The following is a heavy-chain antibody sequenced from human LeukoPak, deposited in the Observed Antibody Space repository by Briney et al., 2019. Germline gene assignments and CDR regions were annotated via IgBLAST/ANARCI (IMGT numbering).Heavy chain of an antibody. CDR1: GFTFSSYA. D-gene: IGHD7-27*01. Sequence: GGSLRLSCAASGFTFSSYAMHWVRQAPGKGLEWVAVISYDGSNKYYADSVKGRSTISRDNSKNTLYLQMNSLRAEDTAVYYCARAGAYYFDYWGQGTLVTVSS. CDR2: ISYDGSNK. J-gene: IGHJ4*02. V-gene: IGHV3-30*04. CDR3: ARAGAYYFDY.